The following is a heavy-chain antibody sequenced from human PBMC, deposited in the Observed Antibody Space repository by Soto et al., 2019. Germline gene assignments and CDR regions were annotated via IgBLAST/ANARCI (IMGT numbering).Heavy chain of an antibody. CDR2: ISPYNGNT. J-gene: IGHJ4*02. V-gene: IGHV1-18*01. D-gene: IGHD6-13*01. CDR1: GYTFTSYG. Sequence: QVQLVQSGAEEKKPGASVKVSCKASGYTFTSYGISWVRQAPGQGLEWMGWISPYNGNTKYAQKIQGRVTMTTDTSTSTAYMDLRSLRSDDTAVYYYARGRAATLAAAVHDYWGQGTLVTVSS. CDR3: ARGRAATLAAAVHDY.